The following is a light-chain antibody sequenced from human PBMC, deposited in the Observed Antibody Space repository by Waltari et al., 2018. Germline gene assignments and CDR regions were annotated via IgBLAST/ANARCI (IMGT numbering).Light chain of an antibody. Sequence: DIQVTQSPSTLSASVGDRVTITCRASQSIVVWLAWYQQKPGKAPRLLIYKASYLESGVPSRFSGSASGTAFTLTISSLQADDFATYYCLQYNSYPWKFGQGTTVEIK. CDR2: KAS. CDR3: LQYNSYPWK. CDR1: QSIVVW. V-gene: IGKV1-5*03. J-gene: IGKJ1*01.